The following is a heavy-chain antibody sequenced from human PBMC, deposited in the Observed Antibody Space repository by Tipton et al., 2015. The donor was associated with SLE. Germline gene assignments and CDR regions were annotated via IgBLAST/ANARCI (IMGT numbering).Heavy chain of an antibody. CDR3: VKNMGVGTGAFDY. CDR2: ISGNGGVT. D-gene: IGHD3-10*01. V-gene: IGHV3-23*01. J-gene: IGHJ4*02. CDR1: GFTFSTYA. Sequence: SLRLSCAASGFTFSTYAMTWVRQAPGKGLEWVSIISGNGGVTYYADSVKGRFSISRDNSKNTVFLQMSLLRGDGTAVYFCVKNMGVGTGAFDYWGQGSLVTVSS.